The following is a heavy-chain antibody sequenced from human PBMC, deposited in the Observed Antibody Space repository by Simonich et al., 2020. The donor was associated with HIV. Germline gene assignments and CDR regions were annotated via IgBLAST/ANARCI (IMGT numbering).Heavy chain of an antibody. CDR2: IYYIGTT. CDR1: GGSISSSNYY. CDR3: ARSPYYYDISGDLDY. Sequence: QVLLQESGPGLVKPSETLSLTCSVSGGSISSSNYYWGWIRQPPGKGLGWIGSIYYIGTTYYNPSLKSRVTISVDTSKNQFSLKLSSVTAADTAVYYCARSPYYYDISGDLDYWGQGTLVTVSS. J-gene: IGHJ4*02. V-gene: IGHV4-39*07. D-gene: IGHD3-22*01.